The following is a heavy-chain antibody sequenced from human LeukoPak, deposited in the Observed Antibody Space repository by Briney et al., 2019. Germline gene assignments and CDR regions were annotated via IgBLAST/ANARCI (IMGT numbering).Heavy chain of an antibody. V-gene: IGHV3-74*01. CDR2: IYIDESST. D-gene: IGHD3-3*01. J-gene: IGHJ4*02. Sequence: GGSLRLSCAASGFTFTSYWMHWVRQAPGKGLVWVSRIYIDESSTAYAGSVKGRFTTSRDNAKNTLYLQMNSLRAEDTAVYYCAGATQGVVTNTNSDYWGQGTLVTVSS. CDR1: GFTFTSYW. CDR3: AGATQGVVTNTNSDY.